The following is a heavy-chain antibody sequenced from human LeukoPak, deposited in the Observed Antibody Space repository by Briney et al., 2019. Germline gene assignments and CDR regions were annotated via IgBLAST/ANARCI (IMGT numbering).Heavy chain of an antibody. D-gene: IGHD6-19*01. CDR3: ARHGYIAVAGTVDY. V-gene: IGHV4-38-2*02. J-gene: IGHJ4*02. Sequence: PSETLSLTCTVSGNSISSGHYWGWVRQPPGKGLEWIGSIYHSGNTYCNPSLKSRVTISVDTSKNQFSLNLSSVTAADTAVYYCARHGYIAVAGTVDYWVQGTLITVSS. CDR1: GNSISSGHY. CDR2: IYHSGNT.